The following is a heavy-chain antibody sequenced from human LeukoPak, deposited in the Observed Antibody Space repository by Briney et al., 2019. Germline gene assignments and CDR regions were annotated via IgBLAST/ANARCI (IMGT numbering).Heavy chain of an antibody. D-gene: IGHD1-1*01. CDR2: ISGSGGST. CDR3: AKALLAGTVYLQH. Sequence: GGSLTLSCAASGFTFSSYAMSWVRQAPGKGLEWVSAISGSGGSTYYADSVKGRFTISRDNSKNTLYLQVNSLIAEDTAVYYCAKALLAGTVYLQHWGQGTLVTVSS. CDR1: GFTFSSYA. V-gene: IGHV3-23*01. J-gene: IGHJ1*01.